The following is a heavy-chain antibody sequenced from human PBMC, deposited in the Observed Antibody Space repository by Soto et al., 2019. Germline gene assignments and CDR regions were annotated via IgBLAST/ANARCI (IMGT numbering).Heavy chain of an antibody. CDR3: ATQRGYSSNWFDP. D-gene: IGHD5-18*01. Sequence: SETLSLTCTVSGYSISSGYYWAWIRQPPGKGLEWIGSIYHSGSTYYSPSLKSRVTISVDRSKNQFSLKLSSVTAADTAVYYCATQRGYSSNWFDPWGQGTLVTVSS. J-gene: IGHJ5*02. CDR2: IYHSGST. CDR1: GYSISSGYY. V-gene: IGHV4-38-2*02.